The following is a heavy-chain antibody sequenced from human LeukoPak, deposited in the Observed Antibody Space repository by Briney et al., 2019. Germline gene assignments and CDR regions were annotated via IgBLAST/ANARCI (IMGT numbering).Heavy chain of an antibody. D-gene: IGHD3-16*01. V-gene: IGHV3-48*03. CDR3: ARGDDFSGDY. CDR2: ISNSGNTI. J-gene: IGHJ4*02. Sequence: GGSLRLSCAASGFTFSSYEMNWVRQAPGKGLEWVSYISNSGNTIYYADSVKGRFTISRDNAKNSLYLQMNSLRVEDTAVYYCARGDDFSGDYWGQGTLVTVSS. CDR1: GFTFSSYE.